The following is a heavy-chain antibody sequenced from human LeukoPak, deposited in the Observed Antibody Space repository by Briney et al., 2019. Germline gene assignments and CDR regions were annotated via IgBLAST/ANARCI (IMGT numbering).Heavy chain of an antibody. CDR1: AFSFSNVW. Sequence: GGCLSLSCAVYAFSFSNVWMSWVRQPHGRGLEWVGRIKSKTANGTTDYATPVKGRFTISRDDSKNTLYLQMNSLKTEDTAVYDCTTDRGVMIAASNWFGPWGQGTLVTVSS. J-gene: IGHJ5*02. D-gene: IGHD2-15*01. CDR2: IKSKTANGTT. V-gene: IGHV3-15*01. CDR3: TTDRGVMIAASNWFGP.